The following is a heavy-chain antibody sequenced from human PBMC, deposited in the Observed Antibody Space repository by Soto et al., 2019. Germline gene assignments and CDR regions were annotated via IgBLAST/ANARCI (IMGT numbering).Heavy chain of an antibody. V-gene: IGHV4-38-2*02. CDR3: ARELAIQNPGDYFDY. J-gene: IGHJ4*02. CDR1: GYSISSGYY. CDR2: IYHSGST. Sequence: PSETLSLTCAVSGYSISSGYYWGWIRQPPGKGLEWIGSIYHSGSTYYNPSLKSRVTISVDTSKNQFSLKLSSVTAADTAVYYCARELAIQNPGDYFDYWGQGTLVTVSS. D-gene: IGHD5-18*01.